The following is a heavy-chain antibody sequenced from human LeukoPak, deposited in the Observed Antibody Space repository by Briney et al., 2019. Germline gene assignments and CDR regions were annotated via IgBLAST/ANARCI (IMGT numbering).Heavy chain of an antibody. CDR2: ISYDGSNK. V-gene: IGHV3-30*03. CDR3: TRVGLDYDILTGYYAKYYFDY. CDR1: GFTFSSDG. D-gene: IGHD3-9*01. Sequence: GGSLRLSCAASGFTFSSDGMHWVRQAPGKGLEWVAVISYDGSNKYYADSVKGRFTISRDNSKNTLYLQMNSLKTEDTAVYYCTRVGLDYDILTGYYAKYYFDYWGQGTLVTVSS. J-gene: IGHJ4*02.